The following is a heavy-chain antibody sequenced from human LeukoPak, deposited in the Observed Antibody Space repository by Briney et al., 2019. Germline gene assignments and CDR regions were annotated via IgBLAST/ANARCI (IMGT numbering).Heavy chain of an antibody. V-gene: IGHV4-59*01. CDR3: ARSNYGDSPTDY. J-gene: IGHJ4*02. D-gene: IGHD4-17*01. CDR2: ISYSGTN. Sequence: PSETLSLTCGVSGGSIRNYYWSWIRQPPGKGLEWIGYISYSGTNNYNPSLESRGTISVDTYNNQFSLKVTSVTAADTAMYYCARSNYGDSPTDYWGQGILVTVSS. CDR1: GGSIRNYY.